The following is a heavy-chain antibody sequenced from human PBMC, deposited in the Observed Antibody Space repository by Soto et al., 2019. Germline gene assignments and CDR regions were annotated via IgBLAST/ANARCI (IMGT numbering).Heavy chain of an antibody. Sequence: EVQLVESGGDLVQPGRSLRLSCAASGFTFNDYAMHWVRQAPGKGLEWVSGISWNSDNIAYADSVKGRFTISRDNAKNSLSLQMNSLRAEDTALYYCAIFRTVTTPFDCWGQGTLVTVSS. CDR3: AIFRTVTTPFDC. J-gene: IGHJ4*02. CDR1: GFTFNDYA. V-gene: IGHV3-9*01. CDR2: ISWNSDNI. D-gene: IGHD4-17*01.